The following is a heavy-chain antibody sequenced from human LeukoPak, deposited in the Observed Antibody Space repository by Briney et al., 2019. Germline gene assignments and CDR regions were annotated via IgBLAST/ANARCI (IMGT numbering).Heavy chain of an antibody. D-gene: IGHD1-26*01. Sequence: ASVKDSCKASGYTFTHSSLHGVRQAPGQGLEWMAWINPNSGGTNYAQKFQGRVTVTRDTSISTAYMELSSLRSDDTAVYYCARYRGSYSNGCWGPGTLVTVSS. CDR2: INPNSGGT. J-gene: IGHJ4*02. CDR1: GYTFTHSS. V-gene: IGHV1-2*02. CDR3: ARYRGSYSNGC.